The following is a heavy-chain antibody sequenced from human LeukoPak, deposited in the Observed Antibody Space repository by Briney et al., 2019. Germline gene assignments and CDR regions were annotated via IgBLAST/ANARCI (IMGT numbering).Heavy chain of an antibody. Sequence: GGSLRLSCAASEFTVSSRYMTWVRQAPGKGLEWVSAISGSGGSTYYADSVKGRFTISRDNSKNTLYLQMNSLRAEDTAVYYCAKEEGGYSYVYFDYWGQGTLVTVSS. CDR3: AKEEGGYSYVYFDY. CDR1: EFTVSSRY. D-gene: IGHD5-18*01. CDR2: ISGSGGST. J-gene: IGHJ4*02. V-gene: IGHV3-23*01.